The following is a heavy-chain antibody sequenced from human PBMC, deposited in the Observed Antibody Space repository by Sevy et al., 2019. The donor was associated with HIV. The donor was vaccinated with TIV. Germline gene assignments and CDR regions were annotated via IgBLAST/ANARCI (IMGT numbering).Heavy chain of an antibody. D-gene: IGHD3-3*01. Sequence: SETLSLTCTVSGGSISSYYWSWIRQPPGKGLEWIGYIYFSGGTNYNPSLKSRVTISVDTSKNQFSLKLSSVTAADTAVYYCPRDLPSYDFWSGSFYYYMDVWGKGTTVTVSS. J-gene: IGHJ6*03. CDR3: PRDLPSYDFWSGSFYYYMDV. CDR1: GGSISSYY. CDR2: IYFSGGT. V-gene: IGHV4-59*01.